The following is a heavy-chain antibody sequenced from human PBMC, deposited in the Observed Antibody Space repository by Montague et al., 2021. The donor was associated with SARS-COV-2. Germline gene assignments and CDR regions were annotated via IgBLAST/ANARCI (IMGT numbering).Heavy chain of an antibody. J-gene: IGHJ6*02. CDR3: TSGREGNYNVMDV. CDR1: GDSVSSNSAT. Sequence: CAISGDSVSSNSATWNWVRQSPSLGLGWLGMTYYRSQWYNDYAVSVRGRVTINPDTSTNQFSLQLNSVTPEDTAIYYCTSGREGNYNVMDVWGQGTTGTVSS. CDR2: TYYRSQWYN. D-gene: IGHD1-1*01. V-gene: IGHV6-1*01.